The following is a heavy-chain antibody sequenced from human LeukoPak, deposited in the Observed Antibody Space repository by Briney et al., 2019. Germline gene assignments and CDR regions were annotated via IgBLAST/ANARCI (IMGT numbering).Heavy chain of an antibody. CDR1: GFTFSSYW. V-gene: IGHV3-7*01. J-gene: IGHJ4*02. Sequence: GGSLRLSCVASGFTFSSYWMNWVRQAPGKGLEWVANIKQDGSEKYVDSVKGRFTISRDNAKNSLYLQMNYLTVEDTAVYYCASILWWDKGFDYWGQGTLVTVSS. CDR3: ASILWWDKGFDY. D-gene: IGHD2-21*01. CDR2: IKQDGSEK.